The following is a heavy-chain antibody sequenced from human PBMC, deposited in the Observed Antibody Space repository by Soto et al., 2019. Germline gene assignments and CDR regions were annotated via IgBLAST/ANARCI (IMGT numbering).Heavy chain of an antibody. D-gene: IGHD3-9*01. V-gene: IGHV3-21*01. J-gene: IGHJ3*02. CDR1: GFTFSSYS. Sequence: PGESLKISCAASGFTFSSYSMNWVRQAPGKGLEWVSSISSSSSYIYYADSVKGRFTISRDNAKNSLYLQMNSLRAEDTAVYYCARGEAWLYYDILTGYPDAFDIWGQGTMVTVSS. CDR2: ISSSSSYI. CDR3: ARGEAWLYYDILTGYPDAFDI.